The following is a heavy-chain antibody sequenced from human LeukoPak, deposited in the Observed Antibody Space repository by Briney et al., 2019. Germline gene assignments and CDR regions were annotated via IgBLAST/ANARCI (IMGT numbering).Heavy chain of an antibody. CDR3: AREQYGGYGGFDY. Sequence: SVKVSCKASGYNFISYGISWVRQAPGQGLEWMGGIIPIFGTANYAQKFQGRVTITADESTSTAYMELSSLRSEDTAVYYCAREQYGGYGGFDYWGQGTLVTVSS. CDR1: GYNFISYG. J-gene: IGHJ4*02. V-gene: IGHV1-69*13. D-gene: IGHD5-12*01. CDR2: IIPIFGTA.